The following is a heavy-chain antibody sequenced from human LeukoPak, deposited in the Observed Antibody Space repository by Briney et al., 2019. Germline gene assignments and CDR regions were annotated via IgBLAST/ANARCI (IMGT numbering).Heavy chain of an antibody. D-gene: IGHD3-10*01. Sequence: GGSLRLSCAASGFTFSNYPMTWVRQAPGKGLEWVSSMSGSGERIYYADSVKGRFTISRDNSKNTLYLQMSSLRAEDTAVYYCARDGYYGSGSYGDYWGQGTLVTVSS. CDR2: MSGSGERI. J-gene: IGHJ4*02. V-gene: IGHV3-23*01. CDR1: GFTFSNYP. CDR3: ARDGYYGSGSYGDY.